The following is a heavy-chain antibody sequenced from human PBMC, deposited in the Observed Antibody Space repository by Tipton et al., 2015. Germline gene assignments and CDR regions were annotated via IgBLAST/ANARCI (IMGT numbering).Heavy chain of an antibody. CDR3: ARRGYLTTHRIIDF. CDR2: IYYTGGT. J-gene: IGHJ4*02. CDR1: GGSVRTSSYY. Sequence: TLSLTCSVFGGSVRTSSYYWAWIRQPPGKGLEWIGNIYYTGGTYQNPSLRGRVTMAVDTSKNQFSLKLSSVTAADTAMYYCARRGYLTTHRIIDFWGQGTRVTVSS. D-gene: IGHD4-11*01. V-gene: IGHV4-39*01.